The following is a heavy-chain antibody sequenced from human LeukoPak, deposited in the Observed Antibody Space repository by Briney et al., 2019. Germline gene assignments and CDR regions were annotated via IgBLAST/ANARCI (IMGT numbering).Heavy chain of an antibody. J-gene: IGHJ3*02. V-gene: IGHV3-21*01. D-gene: IGHD4-23*01. CDR1: GFTFSNYG. CDR3: ARGQDTVVTSRDAFDI. Sequence: GGSLRLSCAASGFTFSNYGMNWVRQAPGKGLEWVSAISGSGRNTYYADSVKGRFTISRDNAKNSLYLQMNSLRAEDTAVYYCARGQDTVVTSRDAFDIWGQGTMVTVSS. CDR2: ISGSGRNT.